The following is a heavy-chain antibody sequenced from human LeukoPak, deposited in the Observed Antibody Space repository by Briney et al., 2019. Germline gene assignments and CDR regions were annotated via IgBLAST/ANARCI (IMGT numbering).Heavy chain of an antibody. D-gene: IGHD6-19*01. CDR1: DASISSSDYY. CDR3: ASSGYSCGWYGSFDI. CDR2: LYSGGLT. Sequence: SETLSLTCTVSDASISSSDYYWGWIRQPPGKGVEWIGSLYSGGLTYYNPSLKRRVTMSVDTSKNQFSLKVTSVTAADTAVYSCASSGYSCGWYGSFDIWGQGTVVTVPS. J-gene: IGHJ3*02. V-gene: IGHV4-39*01.